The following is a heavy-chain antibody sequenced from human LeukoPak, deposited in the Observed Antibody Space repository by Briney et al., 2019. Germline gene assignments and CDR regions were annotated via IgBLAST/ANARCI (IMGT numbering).Heavy chain of an antibody. D-gene: IGHD1-26*01. CDR3: ARDTTSYAHFDY. V-gene: IGHV4-31*03. J-gene: IGHJ4*02. CDR1: GGSISSGGYY. Sequence: PSETLSLTCTVSGGSISSGGYYCSWIRQHPGKGLEWIGYIYYSGSTYYNPSLKSRVTISVDTSKNQFSLKLSSVTAADTAVYYCARDTTSYAHFDYWGQGTLVTVSS. CDR2: IYYSGST.